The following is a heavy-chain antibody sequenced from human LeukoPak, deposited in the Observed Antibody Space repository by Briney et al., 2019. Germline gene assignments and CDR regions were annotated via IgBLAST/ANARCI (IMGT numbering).Heavy chain of an antibody. J-gene: IGHJ4*02. D-gene: IGHD3-22*01. Sequence: GGSLRLSCAASGFTFSSYEMNWVRQAPGKGLEWVSYISSSGSTIYYADSVKGRFTISRDNAKNSLYLQMNSLRAEDTALYYCARVEYYYDSSGYYFDYWGQGTLVTVSS. CDR3: ARVEYYYDSSGYYFDY. V-gene: IGHV3-48*03. CDR1: GFTFSSYE. CDR2: ISSSGSTI.